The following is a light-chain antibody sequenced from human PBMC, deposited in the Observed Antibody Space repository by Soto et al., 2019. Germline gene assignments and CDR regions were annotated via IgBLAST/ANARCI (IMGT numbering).Light chain of an antibody. CDR3: SSYTTSTTVV. CDR2: QVT. Sequence: QSVLTQPASVSGSPGQSITISCTGTSSDIGRYNYVSWYQQYPGKAPKLMIYQVTNRPSGVSNRFSGSKSGNTASLTISGLQADDEADYYCSSYTTSTTVVFGGGTKLTVL. V-gene: IGLV2-14*01. CDR1: SSDIGRYNY. J-gene: IGLJ2*01.